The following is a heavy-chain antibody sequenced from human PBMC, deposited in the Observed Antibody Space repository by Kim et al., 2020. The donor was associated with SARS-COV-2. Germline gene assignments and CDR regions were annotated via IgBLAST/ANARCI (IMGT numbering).Heavy chain of an antibody. V-gene: IGHV3-21*01. CDR3: ASIAAAGFETYYYYGMDV. CDR1: GFTFSSYS. D-gene: IGHD6-13*01. J-gene: IGHJ6*02. CDR2: ISSSSSYI. Sequence: GGSLRLSCAASGFTFSSYSMNWVRQAPGKGLEWVSSISSSSSYIYYADSVKGRFTISRDNAKNSLYLQMNSLRAEDTSVYYCASIAAAGFETYYYYGMDVWGQGPTVPVSS.